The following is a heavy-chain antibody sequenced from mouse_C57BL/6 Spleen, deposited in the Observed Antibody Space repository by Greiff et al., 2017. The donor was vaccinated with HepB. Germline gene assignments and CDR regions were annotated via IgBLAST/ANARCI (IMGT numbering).Heavy chain of an antibody. CDR1: GYSFPDYN. J-gene: IGHJ1*03. V-gene: IGHV1-39*01. CDR3: ARGGYYSNYHWYFDV. D-gene: IGHD2-5*01. CDR2: INPNYGTT. Sequence: VQLQQSGPELVKPGASVKISCKASGYSFPDYNMNWVKPSNGKSLEWFGVINPNYGTTSYNQKFKGKATLTVDQSSSTAYMQLNSLTSEDSAVYYCARGGYYSNYHWYFDVWGTGTTVTVSS.